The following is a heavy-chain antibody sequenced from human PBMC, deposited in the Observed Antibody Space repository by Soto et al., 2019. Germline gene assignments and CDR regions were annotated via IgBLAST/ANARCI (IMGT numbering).Heavy chain of an antibody. J-gene: IGHJ6*02. CDR1: GYSFSSYA. CDR3: ATKGRWYVGYYYYGMDV. V-gene: IGHV1-69*06. CDR2: IIPNFGTA. Sequence: SVKVSCKASGYSFSSYAISWVRQAPGQGLEWMGGIIPNFGTANYAQKFQGRVTMTEDTSTDTAYMELSSLRSEDTAVYYCATKGRWYVGYYYYGMDVWGQGTTVTVSS. D-gene: IGHD6-13*01.